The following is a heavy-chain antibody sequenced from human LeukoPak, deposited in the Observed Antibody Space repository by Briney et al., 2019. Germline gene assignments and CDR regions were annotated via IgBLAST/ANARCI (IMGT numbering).Heavy chain of an antibody. Sequence: SQTLSLTCTVSGGSISSGAYYWSWIRQHPGKGLERIGYIYYSGSTYYNPSLKSRLTISLDTSKNQFSLKLSSVTAADTAVYYCARGTYYYDSSGYYPFDYWGQGTLVTVSS. J-gene: IGHJ4*02. CDR2: IYYSGST. V-gene: IGHV4-31*03. CDR3: ARGTYYYDSSGYYPFDY. D-gene: IGHD3-22*01. CDR1: GGSISSGAYY.